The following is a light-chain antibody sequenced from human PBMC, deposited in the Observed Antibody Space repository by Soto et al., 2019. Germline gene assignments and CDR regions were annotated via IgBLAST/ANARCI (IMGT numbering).Light chain of an antibody. CDR3: QQSYSTLGT. Sequence: DIQMTQSPSSLSASVGDRVTITCRASQSISSYLNWYQQKPGKAPKLLIYAASNLQIGVPSRFSGSGSGTDFTLTISSLQPEDFATYYCQQSYSTLGTFGQGNKVEIK. J-gene: IGKJ1*01. CDR1: QSISSY. CDR2: AAS. V-gene: IGKV1-39*01.